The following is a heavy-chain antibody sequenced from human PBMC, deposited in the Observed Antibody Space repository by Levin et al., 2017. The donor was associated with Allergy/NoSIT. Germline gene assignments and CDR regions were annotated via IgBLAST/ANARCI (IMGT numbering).Heavy chain of an antibody. CDR1: RYIFSDYF. Sequence: PEASVKVSCKASRYIFSDYFIHWVRQAPGQGLEWMGWINPHSGDTKYAQEVQGRVTMTRDTSISTAYMELTRLTSDDTAVYYCARDLYNDDSVFGYWGQGTLVNVFS. J-gene: IGHJ4*02. CDR3: ARDLYNDDSVFGY. D-gene: IGHD3-22*01. V-gene: IGHV1-2*02. CDR2: INPHSGDT.